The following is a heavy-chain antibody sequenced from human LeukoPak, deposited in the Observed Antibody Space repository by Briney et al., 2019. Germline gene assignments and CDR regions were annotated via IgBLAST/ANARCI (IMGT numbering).Heavy chain of an antibody. CDR3: ARGIRSSSTFDL. Sequence: GSLRLSCVASGFTFSTYSMSWVRQAPGKGLECVSYISSGSDAIEYADSAKGRFTISRDDAKNSLFLQMNSLRAEDTAVYYCARGIRSSSTFDLWGQGTLVTVSS. V-gene: IGHV3-48*04. D-gene: IGHD6-6*01. J-gene: IGHJ4*02. CDR2: ISSGSDAI. CDR1: GFTFSTYS.